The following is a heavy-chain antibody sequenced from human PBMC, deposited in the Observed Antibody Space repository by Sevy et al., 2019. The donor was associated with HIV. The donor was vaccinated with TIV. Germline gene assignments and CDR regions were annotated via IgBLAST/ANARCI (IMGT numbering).Heavy chain of an antibody. Sequence: ASVKVSCKVSGYTLSKLPMHWVRQAPGKGLEWMGGFDPEDGETIYAQKFQGRVIMTEDTSSDPAYMELSSLRSEDTAVYYCATLDFWSDYPFYGVDVWGQGTTVTVSS. V-gene: IGHV1-24*01. CDR3: ATLDFWSDYPFYGVDV. D-gene: IGHD3-3*01. CDR1: GYTLSKLP. CDR2: FDPEDGET. J-gene: IGHJ6*02.